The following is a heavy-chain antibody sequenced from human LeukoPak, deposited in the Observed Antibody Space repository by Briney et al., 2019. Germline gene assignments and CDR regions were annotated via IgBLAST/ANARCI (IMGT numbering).Heavy chain of an antibody. J-gene: IGHJ4*02. CDR1: GYTFTSYY. V-gene: IGHV1-2*02. D-gene: IGHD2-2*01. Sequence: GASVKVSCKASGYTFTSYYIHWVRQAPGQGLEWMGWINPNTGGTNYAQKFQGRVTMTRDTSMTTAYMELSRLISDDTAVYYCARDSCSLSSCPFFGYWGQGILVTVSS. CDR3: ARDSCSLSSCPFFGY. CDR2: INPNTGGT.